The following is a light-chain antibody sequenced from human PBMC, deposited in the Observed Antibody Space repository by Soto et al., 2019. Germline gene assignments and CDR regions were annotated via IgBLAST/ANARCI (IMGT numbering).Light chain of an antibody. J-gene: IGKJ5*01. CDR2: GAS. Sequence: EIVMTQSPATLSVSPGERATLSCRASQSISGELAWYQQQPGQAPRLLIYGASSRATGIPARFSGTVSGTEYTLTISGLQSEDFATYFCQQYKSWPITFGQGTRLEIK. CDR3: QQYKSWPIT. V-gene: IGKV3-15*01. CDR1: QSISGE.